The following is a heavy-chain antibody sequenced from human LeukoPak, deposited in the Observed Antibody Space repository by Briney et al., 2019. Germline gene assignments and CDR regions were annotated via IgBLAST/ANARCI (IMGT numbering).Heavy chain of an antibody. Sequence: GGSLRLSCAASGFTFSSYSMNWLRQAPGKGLEGVSSISSSSSYIYYTDSVKGRFTISRDNADNSLYLQMNSLRAEDTAVYDCAAGPLVQGVITPRYWYFDRWRRGTLVSVRS. CDR3: AAGPLVQGVITPRYWYFDR. CDR2: ISSSSSYI. CDR1: GFTFSSYS. J-gene: IGHJ2*01. D-gene: IGHD3-10*01. V-gene: IGHV3-21*01.